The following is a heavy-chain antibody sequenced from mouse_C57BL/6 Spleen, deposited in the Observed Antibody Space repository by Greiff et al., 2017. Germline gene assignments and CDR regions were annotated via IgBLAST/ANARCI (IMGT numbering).Heavy chain of an antibody. CDR3: ARCAAVDYAWFAY. Sequence: EVQLQQSGPVLVKPGASVKMSCKASGYTFTDYYMNWVKQSHGKSLEWIGVINPYNGGTSYNQKFKGKATLTVDKSSSTAYMELNGLTSEDSAVYYCARCAAVDYAWFAYWGQGTLVTVSA. CDR2: INPYNGGT. D-gene: IGHD2-4*01. CDR1: GYTFTDYY. V-gene: IGHV1-19*01. J-gene: IGHJ3*01.